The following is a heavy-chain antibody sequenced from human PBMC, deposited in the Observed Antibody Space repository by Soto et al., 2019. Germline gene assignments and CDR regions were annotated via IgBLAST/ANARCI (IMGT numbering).Heavy chain of an antibody. CDR1: GGSISSYY. D-gene: IGHD3-22*01. Sequence: PSETLSLTCTVSGGSISSYYWSWLRQPPGKGLEWIGYIYYSASANYNPSLKSRVTISVDTSKNQFSLKLSSVTAADTAVYYCARFDYYDSSGYFGLGPKWGQGTLVTVSS. V-gene: IGHV4-59*01. J-gene: IGHJ4*02. CDR3: ARFDYYDSSGYFGLGPK. CDR2: IYYSASA.